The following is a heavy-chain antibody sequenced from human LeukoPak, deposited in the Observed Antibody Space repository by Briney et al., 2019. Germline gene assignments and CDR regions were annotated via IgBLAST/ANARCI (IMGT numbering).Heavy chain of an antibody. CDR1: GYTFTGYY. CDR3: ARPVTSRLILTGYYPVDAFDI. CDR2: INPNSGGT. D-gene: IGHD3-9*01. Sequence: ASVKVSCKASGYTFTGYYMHWVRQAPGQGLEWMGWINPNSGGTNYAQKFQGRVTMTRDTSISTAYMELSRLRSDDTAVYYCARPVTSRLILTGYYPVDAFDIWGQGTMVTVSS. V-gene: IGHV1-2*02. J-gene: IGHJ3*02.